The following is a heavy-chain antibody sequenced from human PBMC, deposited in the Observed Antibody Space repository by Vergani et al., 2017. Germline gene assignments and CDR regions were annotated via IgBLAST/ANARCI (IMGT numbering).Heavy chain of an antibody. CDR3: TTHYWNVIHRYFYYGMDV. J-gene: IGHJ6*02. D-gene: IGHD1-1*01. V-gene: IGHV3-15*05. CDR1: GFTFSNAW. Sequence: EVQLVESGGGLVKPGGSLRLSCAASGFTFSNAWMSWVRQAPGTGLEWVGRIKSKTDGGTTDYAAPVKGRFTISRDDSKNTLYLQVSSLKTEDTALYYCTTHYWNVIHRYFYYGMDVWGQGTTVTVSS. CDR2: IKSKTDGGTT.